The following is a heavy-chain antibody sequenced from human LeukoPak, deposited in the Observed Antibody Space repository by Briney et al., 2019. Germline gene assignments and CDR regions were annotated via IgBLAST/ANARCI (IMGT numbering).Heavy chain of an antibody. CDR2: IISNSRTI. CDR3: ARDVFGYFGSGTYYSAADNGDY. D-gene: IGHD3-10*01. V-gene: IGHV3-48*04. Sequence: GGSLRLSCAASGFTFSSCGMNWVRQAPGKGLEWISYIISNSRTIYYADSVKGRFTISRDNAKNSLYLQMNSLRAEDTAVYYCARDVFGYFGSGTYYSAADNGDYWGQGTLVTVSS. CDR1: GFTFSSCG. J-gene: IGHJ4*02.